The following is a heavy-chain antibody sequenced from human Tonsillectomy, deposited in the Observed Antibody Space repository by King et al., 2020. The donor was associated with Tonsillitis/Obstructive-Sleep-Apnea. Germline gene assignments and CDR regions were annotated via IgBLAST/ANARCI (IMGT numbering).Heavy chain of an antibody. Sequence: VQLVESGGGVVQPGRSLRLSCAASGFTSNNFGMYWVRQAPGKGLEWVAVISNDGSDKYYADSVKGRFTISRDNSKNTLYLEMNSLRAEETAWYYCAKGLDLWNGYEYFDYGMDVGGQGTTVTVSS. V-gene: IGHV3-30*18. CDR3: AKGLDLWNGYEYFDYGMDV. D-gene: IGHD3-3*01. CDR2: ISNDGSDK. CDR1: GFTSNNFG. J-gene: IGHJ6*02.